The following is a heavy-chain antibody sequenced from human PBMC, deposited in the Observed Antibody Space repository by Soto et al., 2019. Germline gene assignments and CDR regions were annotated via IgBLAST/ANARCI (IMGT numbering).Heavy chain of an antibody. CDR2: ISYSGST. Sequence: QLQLQESGPGLVKPSETLSLTCTVSGGSISSSSSSWGWIRQPPGKGLEWLGIISYSGSTYYSPSRKGRVTISVDASKNLFSLKLSSVTAADTAVYYCARTYVTGVVVVPASKDYMDVWGKGTTVTVSS. D-gene: IGHD2-2*01. CDR1: GGSISSSSSS. V-gene: IGHV4-39*01. J-gene: IGHJ6*03. CDR3: ARTYVTGVVVVPASKDYMDV.